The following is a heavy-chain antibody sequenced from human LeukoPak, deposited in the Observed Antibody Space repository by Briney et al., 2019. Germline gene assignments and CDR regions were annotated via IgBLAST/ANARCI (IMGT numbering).Heavy chain of an antibody. D-gene: IGHD3-3*01. Sequence: GRSLRLSCAASGFTFSSYGMHWVRQAPGKGLEWVAVISYDGSNKYYADSVKGRFTISRDNSKNTLYLQMNSLRAEDTAVYYCARDRTPYYDFWSGRHPPPSYGMDVWGQGTTVTVSS. CDR2: ISYDGSNK. V-gene: IGHV3-30*03. CDR1: GFTFSSYG. J-gene: IGHJ6*02. CDR3: ARDRTPYYDFWSGRHPPPSYGMDV.